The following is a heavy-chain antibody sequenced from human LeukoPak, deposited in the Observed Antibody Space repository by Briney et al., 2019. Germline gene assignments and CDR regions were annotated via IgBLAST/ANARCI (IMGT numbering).Heavy chain of an antibody. CDR3: ALAPNSNWFDF. CDR2: IHYSGSS. V-gene: IGHV4-59*03. J-gene: IGHJ5*01. D-gene: IGHD2-8*01. Sequence: ASETLSLTCTVSGDSTSNFYWNWIRQSPGKGLEWIGNIHYSGSSVYNPSLKSRGTISIDTSRRQFFLKLNSVTAADTAVYFCALAPNSNWFDFWGPGTLVTVSS. CDR1: GDSTSNFY.